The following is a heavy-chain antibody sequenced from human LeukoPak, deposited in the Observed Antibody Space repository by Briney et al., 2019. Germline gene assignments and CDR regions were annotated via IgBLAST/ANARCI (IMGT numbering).Heavy chain of an antibody. CDR1: GGSFSGYY. CDR2: INHSGST. D-gene: IGHD4-23*01. J-gene: IGHJ4*02. Sequence: PSETLSLTCAVYGGSFSGYYWSWIRQPPGKGLEWIGEINHSGSTNYNPSLMSRVTISVDTSKNQFSLKLSSVTAADTAVYYCAFMYGGNTVLDYWGQGTLVTVSS. V-gene: IGHV4-34*01. CDR3: AFMYGGNTVLDY.